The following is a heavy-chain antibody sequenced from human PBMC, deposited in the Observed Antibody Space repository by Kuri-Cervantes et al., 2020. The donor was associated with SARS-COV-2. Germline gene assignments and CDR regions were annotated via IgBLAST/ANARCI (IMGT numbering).Heavy chain of an antibody. D-gene: IGHD3-16*01. J-gene: IGHJ4*02. V-gene: IGHV4-34*01. CDR2: INHSGST. Sequence: GSLRLSCAASGFTVSSNYMSWVRQPPGKGLEWIGEINHSGSTNYNPSLKSRVTISVDTSKNQFSLKLSSVTAADTAVYYCARAWGYWGQGTLVTVSS. CDR1: GFTVSSNY. CDR3: ARAWGY.